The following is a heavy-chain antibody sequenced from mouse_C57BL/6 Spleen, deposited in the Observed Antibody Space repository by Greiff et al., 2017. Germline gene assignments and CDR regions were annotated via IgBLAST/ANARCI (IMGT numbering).Heavy chain of an antibody. CDR1: GYTFNDYY. D-gene: IGHD2-5*01. V-gene: IGHV1-26*01. J-gene: IGHJ3*01. CDR3: ASLAYYNNSWFAY. Sequence: EVQLQQSGPELVKPGASVKISCKASGYTFNDYYMNWVKQSHGKSLEWIGDINPNNGGTSYNQKFKGTATLTVDKSSSTAYMELRSLTSEDSAVYYCASLAYYNNSWFAYWGQGTLVTVSA. CDR2: INPNNGGT.